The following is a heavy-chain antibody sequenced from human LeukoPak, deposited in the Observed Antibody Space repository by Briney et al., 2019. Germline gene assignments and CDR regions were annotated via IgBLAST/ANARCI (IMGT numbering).Heavy chain of an antibody. D-gene: IGHD1-26*01. CDR1: GFTVSSNY. Sequence: GGSLRLSCAASGFTVSSNYMSWVRQAPGKGLEWVSVIYSGGSTYYADSVKGRFTISRDNSKNTLYLQMNSLRAEDTAVYYCAYASLEWELPFDWGQGTLVTVSS. CDR3: AYASLEWELPFD. J-gene: IGHJ4*02. V-gene: IGHV3-53*01. CDR2: IYSGGST.